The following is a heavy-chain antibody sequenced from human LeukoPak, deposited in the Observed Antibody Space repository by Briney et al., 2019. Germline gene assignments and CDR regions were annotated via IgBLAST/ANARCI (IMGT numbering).Heavy chain of an antibody. CDR3: AKNNDYGGSYWYFDL. CDR1: GFTFSSYA. V-gene: IGHV3-7*01. D-gene: IGHD4-23*01. J-gene: IGHJ2*01. CDR2: IKQDGSEK. Sequence: PGGSLRLSCAASGFTFSSYAMSWVRQAPGKGLEWVANIKQDGSEKYYVDSVKGRFTISRDSSKNTLYLQMSSLRDEDTAVYYCAKNNDYGGSYWYFDLWGRGTLVTVSS.